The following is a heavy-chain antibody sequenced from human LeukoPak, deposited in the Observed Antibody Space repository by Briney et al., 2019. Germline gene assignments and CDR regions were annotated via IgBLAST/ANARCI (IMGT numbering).Heavy chain of an antibody. CDR1: GGTFSSYA. Sequence: ASVKVSCKASGGTFSSYAISWVRQAPGQGLEWMGGIIPIFGTANYAQKFQGRVTITADESTSTAYMELSSLRSEDPAVYYCARDRGITMVRGVRPNWFDPWGQGTLVTVSS. D-gene: IGHD3-10*01. V-gene: IGHV1-69*13. CDR2: IIPIFGTA. CDR3: ARDRGITMVRGVRPNWFDP. J-gene: IGHJ5*02.